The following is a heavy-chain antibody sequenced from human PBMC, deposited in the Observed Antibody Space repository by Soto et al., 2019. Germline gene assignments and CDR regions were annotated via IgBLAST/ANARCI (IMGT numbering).Heavy chain of an antibody. CDR1: GFTFSSYS. Sequence: GGSLRLSCAASGFTFSSYSMNWVRQAPGKGLEWVSYISSSSSTIYYADSVKGRFTISRDNAKNSLYLQMNSLRAEDTAVYYCAREHNLSADIVATIEGPYGMDVWGQGTTVTVSS. CDR3: AREHNLSADIVATIEGPYGMDV. D-gene: IGHD5-12*01. J-gene: IGHJ6*02. CDR2: ISSSSSTI. V-gene: IGHV3-48*01.